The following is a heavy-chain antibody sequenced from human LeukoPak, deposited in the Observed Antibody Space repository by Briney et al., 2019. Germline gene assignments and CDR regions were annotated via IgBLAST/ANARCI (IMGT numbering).Heavy chain of an antibody. CDR3: AGGRDTAVAGPGGYFDY. V-gene: IGHV3-11*01. J-gene: IGHJ4*02. CDR1: GFTFTDYH. Sequence: GGSLRLSCAAFGFTFTDYHMSWIRQAPGRGLECVSYISPGGGFKYFADSVKGRFTISRDNAKNSLYLQMNSLTAEDTAVYYCAGGRDTAVAGPGGYFDYWAQGTLVTVSS. CDR2: ISPGGGFK. D-gene: IGHD6-19*01.